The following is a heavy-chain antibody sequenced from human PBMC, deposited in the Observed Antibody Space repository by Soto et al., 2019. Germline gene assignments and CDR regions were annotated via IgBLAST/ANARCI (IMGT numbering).Heavy chain of an antibody. CDR3: ARAGVNRDGYNPFAY. Sequence: ASVKVSCKASGGTFSNYAINWVRQAPGQGLEWMGGIIPMFGTANYAQKFQGRVTITADESTSTAYMELSSLRSEDTAVYYCARAGVNRDGYNPFAYWGQGTLVTVSS. J-gene: IGHJ4*02. V-gene: IGHV1-69*13. CDR1: GGTFSNYA. CDR2: IIPMFGTA. D-gene: IGHD3-10*01.